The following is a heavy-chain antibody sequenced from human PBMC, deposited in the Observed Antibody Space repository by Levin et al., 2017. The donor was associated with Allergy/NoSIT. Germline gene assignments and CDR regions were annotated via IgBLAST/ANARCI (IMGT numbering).Heavy chain of an antibody. CDR1: GGTFSSYA. Sequence: KISCKASGGTFSSYAISWVRQAPGQGLEWMGGIIPIFGTANYAQKFQGRVTITADKSTSTAYMELSSLRSEDTAVYYCARASSNIVGATTGSGYFDYWGQGTLVTVSS. V-gene: IGHV1-69*06. D-gene: IGHD1-26*01. J-gene: IGHJ4*02. CDR3: ARASSNIVGATTGSGYFDY. CDR2: IIPIFGTA.